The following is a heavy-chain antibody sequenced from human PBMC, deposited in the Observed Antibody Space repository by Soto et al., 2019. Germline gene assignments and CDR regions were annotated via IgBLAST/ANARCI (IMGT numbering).Heavy chain of an antibody. J-gene: IGHJ6*02. CDR2: IIPIFRTP. V-gene: IGHV1-69*12. CDR1: GGTFGNSA. CDR3: AREKDRQQLGGKYYYGIDV. Sequence: QVQLVQSGAEVKKPGSSVTVSCKASGGTFGNSAVSWVRQAPGQGLEWMGGIIPIFRTPDYAQKFQGRVTITADESTSTVYMELTSLRSEDTAGYYRAREKDRQQLGGKYYYGIDVWGQGTTVTVSS. D-gene: IGHD3-3*02.